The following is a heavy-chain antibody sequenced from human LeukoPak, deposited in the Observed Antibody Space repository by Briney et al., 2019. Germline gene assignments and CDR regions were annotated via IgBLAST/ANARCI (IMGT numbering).Heavy chain of an antibody. V-gene: IGHV4-59*01. CDR2: IHYSGST. Sequence: SETLSLTCTVSGGSISSYYWSWIRQPPGKGLEWIGYIHYSGSTKYNPSLKSRVAISVDTSKNQFSLKLSSVTAADTAVYYCASLRNRAVGFDYWGQGTLVTVSS. D-gene: IGHD6-19*01. J-gene: IGHJ4*02. CDR3: ASLRNRAVGFDY. CDR1: GGSISSYY.